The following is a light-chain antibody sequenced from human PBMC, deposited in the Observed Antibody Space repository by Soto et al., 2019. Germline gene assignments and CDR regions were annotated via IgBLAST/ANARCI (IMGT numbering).Light chain of an antibody. CDR2: DAS. V-gene: IGKV1-5*01. CDR1: QNINNW. J-gene: IGKJ1*01. Sequence: DFQVTQSRSTLSASVGDRVTITCRASQNINNWVAWYQQKPGKAPKFLIYDASTLQRGVSSRFSGSGFGTEFSLTINSLQPDDSGSYYCQYTRTFGQGTKVDIK. CDR3: QYTRT.